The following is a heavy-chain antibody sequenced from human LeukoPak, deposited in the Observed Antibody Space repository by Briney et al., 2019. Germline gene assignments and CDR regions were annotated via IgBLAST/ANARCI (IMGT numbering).Heavy chain of an antibody. CDR2: ISGSCGST. V-gene: IGHV3-23*01. CDR1: GFTFSSYS. D-gene: IGHD6-19*01. CDR3: VKDRSGGYRLFDH. J-gene: IGHJ4*02. Sequence: PGGSLSLSCAPAGFTFSSYSMNWVSQPPGKGLEWDSVISGSCGSTYYADSVKGRFTISRDNSKNTLYLQMNSLRGEDTAVYYCVKDRSGGYRLFDHWGQGTLVTVSS.